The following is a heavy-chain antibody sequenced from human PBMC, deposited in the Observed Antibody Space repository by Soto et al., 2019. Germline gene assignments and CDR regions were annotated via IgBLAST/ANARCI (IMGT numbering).Heavy chain of an antibody. CDR2: ISPYNDDT. CDR1: GYTFTSYD. Sequence: GASVKVSCKASGYTFTSYDINWVRQATGQGLEWLGWISPYNDDTKYAQKLQGRVTMTTDTSSRTAYMALRSLRSDDTAVYFCARGGYYDSSGSRNYHYYGMDVWGQGTTVTVSS. D-gene: IGHD3-22*01. V-gene: IGHV1-18*01. J-gene: IGHJ6*02. CDR3: ARGGYYDSSGSRNYHYYGMDV.